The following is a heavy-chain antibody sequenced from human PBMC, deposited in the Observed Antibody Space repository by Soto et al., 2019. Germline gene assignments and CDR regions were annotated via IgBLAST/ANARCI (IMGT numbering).Heavy chain of an antibody. CDR1: GDSISSSNYY. CDR3: ARSRSHYRDAFDI. D-gene: IGHD3-10*01. V-gene: IGHV4-39*01. J-gene: IGHJ3*02. Sequence: SETLSLTCTVSGDSISSSNYYWGWIRQPPGKGLELIGSIYYSGSSYYNPSLKSRVTISVDTSKNQFSLRLSSVTAADTAVYYCARSRSHYRDAFDIWGQGTMVTVSS. CDR2: IYYSGSS.